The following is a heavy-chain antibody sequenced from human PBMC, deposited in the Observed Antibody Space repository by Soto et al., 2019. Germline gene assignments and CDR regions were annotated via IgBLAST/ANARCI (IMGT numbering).Heavy chain of an antibody. CDR3: ASIYDSSGYSNFDY. CDR2: IYYSGST. CDR1: GGSISSYY. Sequence: QVQLQESGPGLVKPSETLSLTCTVSGGSISSYYWSWIRQPPGKGLELSGYIYYSGSTNYNPSLKSRVTISVDTSKNQFSLKLSSVTAADTAVYYCASIYDSSGYSNFDYWGQGTLVTVSS. D-gene: IGHD3-22*01. V-gene: IGHV4-59*01. J-gene: IGHJ4*02.